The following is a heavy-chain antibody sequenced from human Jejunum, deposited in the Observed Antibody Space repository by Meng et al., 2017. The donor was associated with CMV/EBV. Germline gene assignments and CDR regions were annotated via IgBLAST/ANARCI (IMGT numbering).Heavy chain of an antibody. CDR2: ISSDGSST. CDR3: ASNRGY. V-gene: IGHV3-74*01. J-gene: IGHJ4*02. CDR1: GFNFSSYW. Sequence: SCAASGFNFSSYWMHWVRQAPGEGLVWVSRISSDGSSTSYADSVKGRFTISRDNAKNTLYLQMNSLRAEDTAVYYCASNRGYWGQGTLVTVSS.